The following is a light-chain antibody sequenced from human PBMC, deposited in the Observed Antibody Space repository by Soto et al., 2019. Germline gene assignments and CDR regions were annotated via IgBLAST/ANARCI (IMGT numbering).Light chain of an antibody. CDR3: QQYNNWPPLT. V-gene: IGKV3-15*01. CDR2: GAS. Sequence: EIVMTQSPATLSVSAGERATLSCRASQGVSSNLAWYQQKPGQAPRLLIYGASTRATGSPARFSGSGSGTEFTLTISSLQSEDFAVYYCQQYNNWPPLTFGGGTKVDI. J-gene: IGKJ4*01. CDR1: QGVSSN.